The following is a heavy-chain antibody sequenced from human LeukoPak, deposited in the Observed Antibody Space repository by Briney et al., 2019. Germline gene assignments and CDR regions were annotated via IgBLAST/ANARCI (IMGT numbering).Heavy chain of an antibody. CDR3: ALSYDSDHPDAFDI. Sequence: PGGSLRLSCVASGFTFSTYCMHWVRQAPGKGLVWVSRTDAGGTRTGYADSVKGRFTISRDGAKNTLYLQMSSLRAEDTALYYCALSYDSDHPDAFDIWGQGTMVTVSS. V-gene: IGHV3-74*01. J-gene: IGHJ3*02. CDR1: GFTFSTYC. CDR2: TDAGGTRT. D-gene: IGHD3-16*01.